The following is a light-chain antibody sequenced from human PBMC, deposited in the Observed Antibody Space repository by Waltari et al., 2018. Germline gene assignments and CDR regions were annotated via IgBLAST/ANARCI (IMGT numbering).Light chain of an antibody. CDR2: EVS. Sequence: QSALTQPPSVSGSPGQSVTISCTGTNSDVGIYDRVSWYQQPPGTAPKLVIYEVSNRPSGVPDRFSGSKSGNTASLTISGLQAEDEADYYCSSFTSTSTYVFGTGTKVTVL. CDR1: NSDVGIYDR. J-gene: IGLJ1*01. CDR3: SSFTSTSTYV. V-gene: IGLV2-18*02.